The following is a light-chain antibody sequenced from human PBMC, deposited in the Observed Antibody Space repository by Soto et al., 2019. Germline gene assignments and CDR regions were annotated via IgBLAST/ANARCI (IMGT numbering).Light chain of an antibody. CDR1: QSVSSY. Sequence: EIVLTQSPATLSLSPGETATLSCRASQSVSSYLAWYQQKPGQAPRLLIYDASNRATGIPARFSGSGSGTDFTLIIISLEPEDFAVYYGQQRSNGGSTFGPGTKVDI. J-gene: IGKJ3*01. V-gene: IGKV3-11*01. CDR3: QQRSNGGST. CDR2: DAS.